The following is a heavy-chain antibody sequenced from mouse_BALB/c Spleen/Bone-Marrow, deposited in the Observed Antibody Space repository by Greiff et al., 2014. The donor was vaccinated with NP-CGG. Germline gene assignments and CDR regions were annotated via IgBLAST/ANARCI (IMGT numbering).Heavy chain of an antibody. CDR3: ARDYYGSRYHFDY. J-gene: IGHJ2*01. V-gene: IGHV1-80*01. CDR1: GYAFSSYW. Sequence: VQLQQSGAELVRPGSSVKISCKASGYAFSSYWMNWVKQRPGQGLEWIGQIYPGDGDTNYNGKFKGKATLTADKSSSTAYMQLSSLTSEDSAVYFCARDYYGSRYHFDYWGQGTTLTVSS. CDR2: IYPGDGDT. D-gene: IGHD1-1*01.